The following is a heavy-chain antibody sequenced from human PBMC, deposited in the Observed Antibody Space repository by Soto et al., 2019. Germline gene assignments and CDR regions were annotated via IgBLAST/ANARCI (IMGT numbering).Heavy chain of an antibody. CDR3: ASNRVLLMVYGIQEYYGMAV. CDR2: TYSSGGP. Sequence: PSETLSLTCSISGGSINGYTYSWAWIRQPPGRGFEWIGNTYSSGGPDYDPSFKSRASISVETSKSQVFRNLTSVTAADTAIYYCASNRVLLMVYGIQEYYGMAVGRQGTTVIVSS. V-gene: IGHV4-39*07. J-gene: IGHJ6*02. D-gene: IGHD2-8*01. CDR1: GGSINGYTYS.